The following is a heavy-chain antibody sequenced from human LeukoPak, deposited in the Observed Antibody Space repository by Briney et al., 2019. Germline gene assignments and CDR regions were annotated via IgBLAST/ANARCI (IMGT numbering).Heavy chain of an antibody. CDR3: ARVTVVVTALDAFDI. D-gene: IGHD2-21*02. CDR2: ISYDGSNK. CDR1: GLTFSSYA. Sequence: PGGSLRLSCEASGLTFSSYAMSWVRQAPGKGLEWVAVISYDGSNKYYADSVKGRFTISRDNSKNTLYLQMNSLRAEDTAVYYCARVTVVVTALDAFDIWGQGTMVTVSS. V-gene: IGHV3-30-3*01. J-gene: IGHJ3*02.